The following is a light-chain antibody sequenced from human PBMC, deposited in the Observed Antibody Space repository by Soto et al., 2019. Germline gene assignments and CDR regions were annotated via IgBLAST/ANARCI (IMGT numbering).Light chain of an antibody. J-gene: IGLJ2*01. Sequence: QPVLTQPASVSGSPGQTITISCTGTSTDIGSYDLVSWYQQHPGKVPKLMIYEGSKRPSGVSYRFSASKSGNTASLTISGLQAEDEADYYCCAFSSSSYVIFGGGTQLTVL. CDR1: STDIGSYDL. CDR3: CAFSSSSYVI. CDR2: EGS. V-gene: IGLV2-23*01.